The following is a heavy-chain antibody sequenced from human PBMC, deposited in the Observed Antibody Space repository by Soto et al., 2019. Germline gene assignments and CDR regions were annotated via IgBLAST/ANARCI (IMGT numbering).Heavy chain of an antibody. V-gene: IGHV3-11*06. Sequence: PGGSLRLSCAASGFTFSDYYMSWIRQAPGKGLEWVSYISSSSSYTNYADSVKGRFTISRDNAKNSLYLQMNSLRAEDTAVYYCAREQDYDILTGHQGGIDYWGQGTLVTAPQ. CDR3: AREQDYDILTGHQGGIDY. J-gene: IGHJ4*02. CDR1: GFTFSDYY. CDR2: ISSSSSYT. D-gene: IGHD3-9*01.